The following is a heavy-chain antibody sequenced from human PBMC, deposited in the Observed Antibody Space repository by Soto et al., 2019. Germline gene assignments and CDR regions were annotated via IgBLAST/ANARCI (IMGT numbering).Heavy chain of an antibody. CDR1: GFTVTNFD. V-gene: IGHV1-8*01. CDR3: SKGYAMDY. CDR2: MNLNSGNT. J-gene: IGHJ6*02. Sequence: QVQLVQSGAEVKKPGALVKVSCKASGFTVTNFDINWVRQATGQGPEWMGWMNLNSGNTGYAEKFRDRVTMTRNSSITTAYMELNNLGSEDTAVYYCSKGYAMDYWGQGTTVTVSS.